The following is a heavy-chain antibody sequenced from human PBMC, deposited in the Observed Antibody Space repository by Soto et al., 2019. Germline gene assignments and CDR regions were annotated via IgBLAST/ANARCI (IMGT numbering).Heavy chain of an antibody. V-gene: IGHV1-24*01. CDR2: FDPEDGET. J-gene: IGHJ4*02. Sequence: GASVKVSCKVAGYTLTELSMHWVRQAPGKGLEWMGGFDPEDGETIYAQKFQGRVTMTEDTSTDTAYMELSSLRSEDTAVYYCATAQDLGSGWYHGRYFDYWGQGTLVTVSS. CDR3: ATAQDLGSGWYHGRYFDY. D-gene: IGHD6-19*01. CDR1: GYTLTELS.